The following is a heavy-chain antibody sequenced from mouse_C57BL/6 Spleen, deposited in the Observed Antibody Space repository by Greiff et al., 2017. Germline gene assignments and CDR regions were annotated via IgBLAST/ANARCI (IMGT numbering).Heavy chain of an antibody. CDR3: ARQSYYYGSSRNYYAMDY. Sequence: VQLQQSGSELRSPGSSVKLSCKDFDSEVFPIAYMSWVRQKPGHGFEWIGGILPSIGRTIYGEKFEDKATLDADTLSNTAYLELNSLTSEDSAIYYCARQSYYYGSSRNYYAMDYWGQGTSVTVSS. CDR1: DSEVFPIAY. D-gene: IGHD1-1*01. CDR2: ILPSIGRT. V-gene: IGHV15-2*01. J-gene: IGHJ4*01.